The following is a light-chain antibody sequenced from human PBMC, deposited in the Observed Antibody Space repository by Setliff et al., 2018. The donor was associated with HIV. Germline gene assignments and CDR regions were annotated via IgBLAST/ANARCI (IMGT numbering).Light chain of an antibody. J-gene: IGLJ1*01. CDR2: EVS. Sequence: SVLTQPASVSGSPGQSITISCTGTSSDIGTYNLVSWYQQYPGKAPKVMIYEVSKRPSGVSYRFSGSKSGNTASLTISGLQPEDEADYYCSSYTTSSTLDYVFGTGTKVTVL. CDR1: SSDIGTYNL. V-gene: IGLV2-14*02. CDR3: SSYTTSSTLDYV.